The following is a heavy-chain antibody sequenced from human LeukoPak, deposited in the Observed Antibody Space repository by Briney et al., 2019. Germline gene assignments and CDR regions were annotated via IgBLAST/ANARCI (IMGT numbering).Heavy chain of an antibody. V-gene: IGHV3-7*01. CDR3: ARVVTTGSVWWFDP. CDR2: IDQRGSDK. Sequence: GGSLRLSCAASGFSFSSYWMTWVRQAPGKGLEWVARIDQRGSDKHYVDSVKGRFTVSRDNAKNSLYLQMNSLRAEDTAVYYCARVVTTGSVWWFDPWGQGTLVTVSS. D-gene: IGHD4-17*01. J-gene: IGHJ5*02. CDR1: GFSFSSYW.